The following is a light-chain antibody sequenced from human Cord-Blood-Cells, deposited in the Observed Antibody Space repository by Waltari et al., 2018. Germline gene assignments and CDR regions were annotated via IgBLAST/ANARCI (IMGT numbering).Light chain of an antibody. J-gene: IGKJ3*01. V-gene: IGKV1-5*03. CDR1: QRISSW. Sequence: DIQMTQSPSTLSASVGDRVTITCRASQRISSWLAWYQQKPGKAPKILIYKASSLESGVPSRCSGSGSGTEFTLTISSLQPDDFATYYCQQYNSYPFTFGPGTKVDIK. CDR2: KAS. CDR3: QQYNSYPFT.